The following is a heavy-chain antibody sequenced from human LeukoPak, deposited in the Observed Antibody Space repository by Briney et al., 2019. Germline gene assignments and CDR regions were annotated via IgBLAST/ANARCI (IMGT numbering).Heavy chain of an antibody. CDR2: MNPNSGNT. CDR3: ARGGSSSWSYYYYYYMDV. D-gene: IGHD6-13*01. V-gene: IGHV1-8*01. J-gene: IGHJ6*03. CDR1: GYTFTNYD. Sequence: GASVKVSCKASGYTFTNYDVNWVRQAAGQGLEWMGWMNPNSGNTGYAQKFQGRVTITRNTSISTAYMELSSLRSEDTAVYYCARGGSSSWSYYYYYYMDVWGKGTTVTVSS.